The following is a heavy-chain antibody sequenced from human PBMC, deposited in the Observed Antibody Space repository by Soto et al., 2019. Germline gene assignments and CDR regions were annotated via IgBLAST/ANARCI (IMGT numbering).Heavy chain of an antibody. Sequence: VQLVQSGAEVKNPGASVKVYCKASGYTFTIYGIGWARQAPRTGLEWMGWINTYNGNTNYAQNVQGRVTLTTDTSTGTAYIALGSLRSNDPARYYCAMVDVYVLTSPPDVLCQGTTV. CDR1: GYTFTIYG. CDR3: AMVDVYVLTSPPDV. V-gene: IGHV1-18*01. CDR2: INTYNGNT. J-gene: IGHJ6*02. D-gene: IGHD3-16*01.